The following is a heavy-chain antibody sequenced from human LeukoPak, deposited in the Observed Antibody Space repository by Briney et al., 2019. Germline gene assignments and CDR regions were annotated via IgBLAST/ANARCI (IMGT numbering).Heavy chain of an antibody. Sequence: GGSLRLSCAASGFTFSSYEMNWVRQAPGKGLEWVSYISSSGSTIYYADSVKGRFTISRDNAKNSVYLEMNSLRVEDTAVYYCTRSGIYSSAWSDYWGQGTLVTVSS. J-gene: IGHJ4*02. CDR3: TRSGIYSSAWSDY. CDR1: GFTFSSYE. D-gene: IGHD6-19*01. CDR2: ISSSGSTI. V-gene: IGHV3-48*03.